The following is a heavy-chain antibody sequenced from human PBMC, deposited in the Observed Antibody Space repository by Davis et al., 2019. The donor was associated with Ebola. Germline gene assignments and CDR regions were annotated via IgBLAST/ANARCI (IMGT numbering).Heavy chain of an antibody. D-gene: IGHD3/OR15-3a*01. CDR2: INPNSGGT. CDR1: GYTFTGYY. J-gene: IGHJ3*02. V-gene: IGHV1-2*02. CDR3: ARGRYPGLDLGKFDI. Sequence: ASVKVSCKASGYTFTGYYMHWVRQAPGQGLEWMGWINPNSGGTNYAQKLQGRVTMTTDTSTSTAYMELRSLRSDDTAVYYCARGRYPGLDLGKFDIWGQGTMVTVSS.